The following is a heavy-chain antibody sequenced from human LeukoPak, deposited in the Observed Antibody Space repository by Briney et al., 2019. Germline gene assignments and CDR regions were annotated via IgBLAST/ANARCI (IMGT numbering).Heavy chain of an antibody. V-gene: IGHV3-66*01. J-gene: IGHJ4*02. Sequence: GGSLRLSCAASGFTVSGHYMSWVRQAPGKGLEWLSAIYTGGDTYYADSLRGRFTISRDTSRNTLYLQLNSLTVEVTAVYYCARDRPYGGVGDFDYWGQGTLVTVSS. CDR1: GFTVSGHY. D-gene: IGHD3-16*01. CDR2: IYTGGDT. CDR3: ARDRPYGGVGDFDY.